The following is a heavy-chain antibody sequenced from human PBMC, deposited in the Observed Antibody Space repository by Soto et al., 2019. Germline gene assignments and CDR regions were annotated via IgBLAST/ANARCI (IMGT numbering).Heavy chain of an antibody. D-gene: IGHD2-21*02. CDR1: GYTFTSYG. CDR3: ARDIGTDGMDV. CDR2: ISAYNADT. Sequence: ASVKVSCKAYGYTFTSYGISWVRQAPGQGLQWMGWISAYNADTNYAQNLQDRVTMTTDTSTTTAYMELRSLRSDDTAVYYCARDIGTDGMDVWGQGTTVTVSS. J-gene: IGHJ6*02. V-gene: IGHV1-18*01.